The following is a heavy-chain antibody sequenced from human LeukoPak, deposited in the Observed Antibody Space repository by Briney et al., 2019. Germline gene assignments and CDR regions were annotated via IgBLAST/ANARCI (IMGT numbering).Heavy chain of an antibody. CDR3: ARDRGYSGSYYFDY. CDR2: ISYDGSNK. V-gene: IGHV3-30*03. D-gene: IGHD1-26*01. Sequence: GGSLRLSCAASGFTFSTYWMHWVRQAPGKGLEWVAVISYDGSNKYYADSVKGRFTISRDNSKNTLYLQMNSLRAEDTAVNYCARDRGYSGSYYFDYWGQGTLVTVSS. CDR1: GFTFSTYW. J-gene: IGHJ4*02.